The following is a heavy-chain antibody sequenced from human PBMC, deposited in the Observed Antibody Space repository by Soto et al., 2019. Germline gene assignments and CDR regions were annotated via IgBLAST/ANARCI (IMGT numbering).Heavy chain of an antibody. Sequence: HPGGSLRLSCAASGFTFSSYAMSWVRQAPGKGLEWVSAISSSGGSTYYADSVKGRFTISRDNSKNTLYLQMNSLRAEDTAVYYCAPQRRYCSSTSCYPFDYWGQGTLVTVSS. D-gene: IGHD2-2*01. V-gene: IGHV3-23*01. J-gene: IGHJ4*02. CDR1: GFTFSSYA. CDR2: ISSSGGST. CDR3: APQRRYCSSTSCYPFDY.